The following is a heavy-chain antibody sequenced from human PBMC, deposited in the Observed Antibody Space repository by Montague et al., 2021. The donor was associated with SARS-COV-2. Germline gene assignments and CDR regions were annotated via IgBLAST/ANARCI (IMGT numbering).Heavy chain of an antibody. D-gene: IGHD3-10*01. CDR1: GFTFSSYA. CDR3: ARLHFDDPYYYGSGNLQLFDY. CDR2: ISYDGSNK. J-gene: IGHJ4*02. Sequence: SLRLSCAASGFTFSSYAMHWVRQAPGKGLEWVAVISYDGSNKYYADSVKGRFTIYRDNSKNTLYLQMNSLRAEDTAVYYCARLHFDDPYYYGSGNLQLFDYWGQGTLVTVSS. V-gene: IGHV3-30-3*01.